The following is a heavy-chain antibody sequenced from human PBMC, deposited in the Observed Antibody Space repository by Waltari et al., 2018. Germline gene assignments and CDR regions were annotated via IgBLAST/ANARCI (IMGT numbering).Heavy chain of an antibody. CDR1: GGSFSGYY. CDR2: INHSGST. D-gene: IGHD6-13*01. Sequence: QVQLQQWGAGLLKPSETLSLTCAAYGGSFSGYYWSWIRQPPGKGLEWIGEINHSGSTNYNPSLKSRVTISVDTSKNQFSLKLSSVTAADTAVYYCAREEAAGFDYWGQGTLVTVSS. V-gene: IGHV4-34*01. J-gene: IGHJ4*02. CDR3: AREEAAGFDY.